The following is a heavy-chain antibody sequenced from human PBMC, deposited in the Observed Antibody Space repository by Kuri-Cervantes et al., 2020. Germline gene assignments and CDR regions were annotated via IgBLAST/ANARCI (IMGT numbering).Heavy chain of an antibody. D-gene: IGHD2-15*01. CDR2: INHSGST. CDR3: VRGGGFCSGSSCSSAATCDY. V-gene: IGHV4-34*01. CDR1: GGSFSGYC. J-gene: IGHJ4*02. Sequence: SETLSLTCAVYGGSFSGYCWSWIRQPPGKGLEWIGEINHSGSTNYNPSHKSRVTISVDMSKNQFSLKLTSVTAADTAVDYCVRGGGFCSGSSCSSAATCDYWGQGALVTVSS.